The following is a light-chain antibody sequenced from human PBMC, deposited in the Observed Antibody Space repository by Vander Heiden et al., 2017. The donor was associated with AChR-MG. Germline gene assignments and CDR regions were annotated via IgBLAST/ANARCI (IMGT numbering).Light chain of an antibody. CDR3: QQYGSSPRT. CDR1: QSVSSNY. J-gene: IGKJ2*01. CDR2: GAS. Sequence: DTVLTHSPGTLSLSPGERATLSCRASQSVSSNYLAWYQQKPGQAPRLLIYGASSRATGIPDRFSGSGSGTDFTLTISRLEPEDFAVYYCQQYGSSPRTFGQGTKLEIK. V-gene: IGKV3-20*01.